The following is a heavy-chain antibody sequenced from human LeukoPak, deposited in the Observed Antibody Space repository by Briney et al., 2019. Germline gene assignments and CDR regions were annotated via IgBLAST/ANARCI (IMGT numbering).Heavy chain of an antibody. Sequence: PSETLSLTCTVSGGSISSGGYYWSWIRQPPGKGLEWIGYIYHSGSTYYNPSLKSRVTISVDRSKNQFSLKLSSVTAADTAVYYCARAFRDYYDSSPFDYWGQGTLVTVSS. D-gene: IGHD3-22*01. CDR1: GGSISSGGYY. J-gene: IGHJ4*02. V-gene: IGHV4-30-2*01. CDR3: ARAFRDYYDSSPFDY. CDR2: IYHSGST.